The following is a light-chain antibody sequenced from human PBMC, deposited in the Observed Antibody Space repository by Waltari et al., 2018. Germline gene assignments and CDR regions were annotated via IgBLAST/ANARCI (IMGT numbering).Light chain of an antibody. CDR1: SSDVGGYNY. CDR3: SSYTSTITVV. CDR2: DVS. J-gene: IGLJ3*02. Sequence: QSALTQPASVSGSPGQSITISCTGTSSDVGGYNYVSWYQQHPDKAPKLMIYDVSNRPSGCSNRFSGSKSGNTASLTISGLQAEDEADYYCSSYTSTITVVFGGGTKLTVL. V-gene: IGLV2-14*01.